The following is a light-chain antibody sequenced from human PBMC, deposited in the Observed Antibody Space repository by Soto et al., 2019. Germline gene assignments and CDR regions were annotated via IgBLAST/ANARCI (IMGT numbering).Light chain of an antibody. CDR3: ISFTPTTPYV. V-gene: IGLV2-14*03. CDR2: DVT. CDR1: SSDVGADNT. J-gene: IGLJ1*01. Sequence: QSALTQPASVSGSPGQSIAISCTVTSSDVGADNTVSWYQQYPGKAPKLMIHDVTNRPAGISDRFPGSKSGNTASLTISGLPAEDEADYNCISFTPTTPYVFGTGTKLTVL.